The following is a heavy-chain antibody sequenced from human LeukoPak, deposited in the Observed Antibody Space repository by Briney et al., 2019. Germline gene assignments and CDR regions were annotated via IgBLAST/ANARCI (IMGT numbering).Heavy chain of an antibody. CDR1: GGSISSGDYY. CDR2: IYYSGST. CDR3: AREGEVGASDY. Sequence: SQTLSLTCTVSGGSISSGDYYWSWIRQPPGKGLEWIGYIYYSGSTYYNPSLKSRVTISVDTSKNQFSLELSSVTAADTAVYYCAREGEVGASDYWGQGTLVTVSS. V-gene: IGHV4-30-4*08. D-gene: IGHD1-26*01. J-gene: IGHJ4*02.